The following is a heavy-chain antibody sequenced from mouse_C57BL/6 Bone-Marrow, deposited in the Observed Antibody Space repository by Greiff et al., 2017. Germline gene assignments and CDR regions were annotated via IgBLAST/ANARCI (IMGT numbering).Heavy chain of an antibody. J-gene: IGHJ2*01. CDR3: AREILRCGYYFDY. Sequence: QVQLQQPGAELVKPWASVKMSCKASGYTFTSYWITWVKQRPGQGLEWIGDIYPGSGSTNYNEKFKSKATLTVDTSSSTAYMQLSSLTSEDSAVYYCAREILRCGYYFDYWGQGTTLTVSS. CDR2: IYPGSGST. D-gene: IGHD1-1*01. V-gene: IGHV1-55*01. CDR1: GYTFTSYW.